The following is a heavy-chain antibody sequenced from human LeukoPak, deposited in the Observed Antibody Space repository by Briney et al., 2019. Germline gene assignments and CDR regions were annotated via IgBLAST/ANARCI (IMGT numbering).Heavy chain of an antibody. D-gene: IGHD2-2*01. V-gene: IGHV4-4*07. Sequence: SETLSLTCTVSGGSISSYYWSWIRQPAGKGLEWIGRIYTSGSTNYNPSLKSRVTMSVDTSKKQLSLKLSSVTAADTAVYYCAKDPVPAAIDYYGMDVWGQGTTVTVSS. J-gene: IGHJ6*02. CDR3: AKDPVPAAIDYYGMDV. CDR2: IYTSGST. CDR1: GGSISSYY.